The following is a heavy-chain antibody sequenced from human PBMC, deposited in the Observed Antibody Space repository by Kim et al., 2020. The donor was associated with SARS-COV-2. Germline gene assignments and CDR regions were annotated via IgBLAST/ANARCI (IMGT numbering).Heavy chain of an antibody. Sequence: GGSLRLSCAASEFTFSTVWMHWVRQAPGKGLEWVGLIRNKANGGTTDYAAPVKGTFSISWDDSTSTLYLQMNSLKLEATDVYYCVTELSGAFHFWGQGKLVSVSS. CDR3: VTELSGAFHF. CDR2: IRNKANGGTT. J-gene: IGHJ3*01. V-gene: IGHV3-15*01. CDR1: EFTFSTVW. D-gene: IGHD3-3*01.